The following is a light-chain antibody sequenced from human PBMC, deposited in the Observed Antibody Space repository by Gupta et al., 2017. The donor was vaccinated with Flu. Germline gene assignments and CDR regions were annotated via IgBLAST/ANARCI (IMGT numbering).Light chain of an antibody. CDR1: DPNIGGRT. V-gene: IGLV1-44*01. CDR3: AAWDHSLNGYV. Sequence: QSVPVQPPSASGTPGQTVTISCSGSDPNIGGRTVNWYQHLPGTAPKLLISGANQRPSGVPDRFSASKSGTSASLAISGLQSEDEADYYCAAWDHSLNGYVFGIGTKVTVL. J-gene: IGLJ1*01. CDR2: GAN.